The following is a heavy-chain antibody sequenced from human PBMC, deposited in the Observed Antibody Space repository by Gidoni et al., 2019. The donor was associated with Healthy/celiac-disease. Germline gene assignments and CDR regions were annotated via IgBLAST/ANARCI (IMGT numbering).Heavy chain of an antibody. J-gene: IGHJ4*02. CDR3: AREKLVTNSWVVVAATSHFDY. D-gene: IGHD2-15*01. Sequence: QVQLVQSGAEVKKPGSSVKVSCKASGGPFSSYAISWVRQAPGQGLEWMGGIIPIFGTANYAQKFQGRVTITADESTSTAYMELSSLRSEDTAVYYCAREKLVTNSWVVVAATSHFDYWGQGTLVTVSS. CDR2: IIPIFGTA. V-gene: IGHV1-69*01. CDR1: GGPFSSYA.